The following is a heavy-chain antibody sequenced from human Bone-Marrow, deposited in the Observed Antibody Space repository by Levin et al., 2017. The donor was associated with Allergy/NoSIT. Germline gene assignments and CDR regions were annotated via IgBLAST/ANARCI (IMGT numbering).Heavy chain of an antibody. J-gene: IGHJ6*02. Sequence: ASVKVSCKASGYTFTDYFIHWVRQAPGQGLEWVGVITPTGGNTRYEEKFQGRVTMTRDTSTSTAYMEVSSLRSDDTAVYYCARRARRAAPIAHTVYGMDVWGQGTTVTVSS. D-gene: IGHD2-15*01. CDR2: ITPTGGNT. CDR1: GYTFTDYF. V-gene: IGHV1-46*01. CDR3: ARRARRAAPIAHTVYGMDV.